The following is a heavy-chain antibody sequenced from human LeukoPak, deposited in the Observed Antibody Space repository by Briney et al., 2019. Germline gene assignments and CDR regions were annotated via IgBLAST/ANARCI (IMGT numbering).Heavy chain of an antibody. CDR2: IDHRGDT. CDR1: GGSFSRYY. Sequence: SETLSLTCAVYGGSFSRYYWSWIRQSPGKWLEWIAEIDHRGDTNYNPSVKSRVTISVDTSKSQFSLKVRSLSAADTAVYYCARGATISETGYFDFWGQGTPVTVSS. D-gene: IGHD5-24*01. J-gene: IGHJ4*03. CDR3: ARGATISETGYFDF. V-gene: IGHV4-34*01.